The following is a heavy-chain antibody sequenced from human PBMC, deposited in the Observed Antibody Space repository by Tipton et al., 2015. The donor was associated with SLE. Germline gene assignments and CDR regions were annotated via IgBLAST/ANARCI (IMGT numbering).Heavy chain of an antibody. J-gene: IGHJ4*02. V-gene: IGHV4-61*01. CDR3: ARDPDAAPAGDY. CDR2: IYYSGST. Sequence: TLSLTCTVSGGSVSSGSYYWSWIRQPPGKGLEWIGYIYYSGSTNYNPSLKSRVTISVDTYKNQISLKLSSVTAADAAVYFCARDPDAAPAGDYWGQGTLVTVSS. D-gene: IGHD2-15*01. CDR1: GGSVSSGSYY.